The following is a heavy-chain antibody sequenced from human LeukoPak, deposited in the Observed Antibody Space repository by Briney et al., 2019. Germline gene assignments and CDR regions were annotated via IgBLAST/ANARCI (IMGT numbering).Heavy chain of an antibody. D-gene: IGHD6-19*01. CDR2: IYYSGST. V-gene: IGHV4-39*07. J-gene: IGHJ4*02. CDR3: ARRRYSSGWRQLTTFDY. Sequence: SETLSLTCTVSGGSISSSSYYWGWIRQPPGKGLEWIGSIYYSGSTYYNPSLKSRVTISVDTSKNQFSLKLSSVTAADTAVYYCARRRYSSGWRQLTTFDYWGQGTLVTVSS. CDR1: GGSISSSSYY.